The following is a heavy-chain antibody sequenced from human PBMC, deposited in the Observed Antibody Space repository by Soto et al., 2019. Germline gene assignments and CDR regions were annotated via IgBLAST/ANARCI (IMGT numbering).Heavy chain of an antibody. D-gene: IGHD6-19*01. J-gene: IGHJ4*02. CDR3: AKDRGLVLSFYFDY. Sequence: GGSLRLSCAASGFTFSSYRMSWVRQAPGKGLEWVANIKQDGSEKYYVDSVKGRFTISRDNAKNSLYLQMNSLRAEDTAVYYCAKDRGLVLSFYFDYWGQGTLVTVSS. CDR1: GFTFSSYR. CDR2: IKQDGSEK. V-gene: IGHV3-7*01.